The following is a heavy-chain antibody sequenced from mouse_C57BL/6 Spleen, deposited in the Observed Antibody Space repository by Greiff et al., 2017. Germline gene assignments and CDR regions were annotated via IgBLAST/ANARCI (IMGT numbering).Heavy chain of an antibody. Sequence: VQLQQPGAELVMPGASVKLSCKASGYTFTSYWMHWVKQRPGQGLEWIGEIDPSDSYTNYNQKFKGKSTLTVDKSSSTAYMQLSSLTSEDSAVYYCARYYYGSSYRDFEVWGTGTTVTVSS. V-gene: IGHV1-69*01. CDR1: GYTFTSYW. CDR2: IDPSDSYT. J-gene: IGHJ1*03. D-gene: IGHD1-1*01. CDR3: ARYYYGSSYRDFEV.